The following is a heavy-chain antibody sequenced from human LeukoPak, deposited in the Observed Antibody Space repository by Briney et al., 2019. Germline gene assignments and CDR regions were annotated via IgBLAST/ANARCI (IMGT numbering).Heavy chain of an antibody. Sequence: PGGSLRLSCAASGFTFSSYAMSWVRQAPGKGLEWVSAISGSGGSTYYADSVKGRFTISRDNSKNTLYLQMNSLRAEDTAVYYCARDWDGYNFIGYYYYGMDVWGQGTTVTVSS. D-gene: IGHD5-24*01. V-gene: IGHV3-23*01. CDR2: ISGSGGST. J-gene: IGHJ6*02. CDR1: GFTFSSYA. CDR3: ARDWDGYNFIGYYYYGMDV.